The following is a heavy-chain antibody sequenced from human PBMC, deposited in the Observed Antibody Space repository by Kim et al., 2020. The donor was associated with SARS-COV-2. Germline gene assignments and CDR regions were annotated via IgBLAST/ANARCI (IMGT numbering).Heavy chain of an antibody. D-gene: IGHD3-10*01. Sequence: YYNPSLKSRVTISVDTSKNQFSLKLSSVTAADTAVYYWARTGSGSYYTIDYWGQGTLVTVSS. V-gene: IGHV4-39*07. J-gene: IGHJ4*02. CDR3: ARTGSGSYYTIDY.